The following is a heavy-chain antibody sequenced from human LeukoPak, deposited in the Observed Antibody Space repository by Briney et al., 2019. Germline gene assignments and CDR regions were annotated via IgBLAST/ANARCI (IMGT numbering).Heavy chain of an antibody. V-gene: IGHV3-15*01. J-gene: IGHJ6*02. D-gene: IGHD2-2*01. CDR1: GFTFSNAW. CDR3: TRYRVVPAAWVYYVMDV. Sequence: PGGSLRLSCAASGFTFSNAWMSWVRQAPGKGLEWVGRIKSKTDGGTTDYAAPVKGRFTISRDDSKNTLYLQMNSLKTEDTAVYYCTRYRVVPAAWVYYVMDVWGQGTTVTVSS. CDR2: IKSKTDGGTT.